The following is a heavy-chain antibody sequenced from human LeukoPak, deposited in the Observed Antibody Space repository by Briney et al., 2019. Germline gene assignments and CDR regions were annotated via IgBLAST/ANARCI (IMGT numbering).Heavy chain of an antibody. J-gene: IGHJ3*01. CDR1: GFTFSDYA. V-gene: IGHV3-23*01. D-gene: IGHD4-17*01. CDR2: IRGTGGTT. CDR3: GKDPNGDYVGAFDF. Sequence: GGSLRLSCAASGFTFSDYALIWVRQAPGKGLEWISAIRGTGGTTYYADSVKGRCTISRDNSRNTMYLQMNSLRAEDTALYFCGKDPNGDYVGAFDFWGPGTMVTVSS.